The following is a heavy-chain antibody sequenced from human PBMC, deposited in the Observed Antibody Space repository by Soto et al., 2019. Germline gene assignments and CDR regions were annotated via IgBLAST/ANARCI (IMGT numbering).Heavy chain of an antibody. Sequence: EVQLVETGGGLIQPGGSLRLSCAASGFTVSNFYMSWVRQAPGKGLEWVSNVYSAGTTSYTDSVKGRFTISRDNSKNTLYLHVNSLRAEDTPVYYSARGYSYGEPFYYWGQGTMVTVSS. D-gene: IGHD5-18*01. CDR3: ARGYSYGEPFYY. J-gene: IGHJ4*02. CDR2: VYSAGTT. V-gene: IGHV3-53*02. CDR1: GFTVSNFY.